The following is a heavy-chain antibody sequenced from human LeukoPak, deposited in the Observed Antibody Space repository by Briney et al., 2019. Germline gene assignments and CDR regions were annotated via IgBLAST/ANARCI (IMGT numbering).Heavy chain of an antibody. CDR3: ARGGGYAWDY. CDR1: GFTFSSYG. D-gene: IGHD5-12*01. J-gene: IGHJ4*02. CDR2: IRYDGSNK. Sequence: GGSLRLSCSASGFTFSSYGMHWVRQAPGKGLEWVAFIRYDGSNKYYADSVKGRFTISRDNSKNTLYLQMNSLRADDTAVYYCARGGGYAWDYWGQGTLVTVSS. V-gene: IGHV3-30*02.